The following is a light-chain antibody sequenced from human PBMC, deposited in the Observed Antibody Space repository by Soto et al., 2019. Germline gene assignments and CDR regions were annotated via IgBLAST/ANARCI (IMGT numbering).Light chain of an antibody. V-gene: IGKV3-15*01. CDR3: QQYGSSPS. CDR2: GAS. J-gene: IGKJ1*01. CDR1: QSVRSN. Sequence: EVVMTQSPATLSVSPGERVTLSCRASQSVRSNLAWYQQKPGQSPRLLIYGASTRATGIPDRISGSGSGTHFTLTISRLEPEDFAVYYCQQYGSSPSFGQGTKVDIK.